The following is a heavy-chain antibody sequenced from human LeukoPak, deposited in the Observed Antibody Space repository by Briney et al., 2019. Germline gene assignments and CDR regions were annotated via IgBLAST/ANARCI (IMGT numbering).Heavy chain of an antibody. Sequence: SETLSLTCTVSGYSISSGYYWGWIRQPPGKGLEWIGSIYHSGSTYYNPSLKSRVTISVDTSKNQFSLKLSSVTAADTSVYYCAREESMVRGVHDYWGQGTLVTVSS. CDR1: GYSISSGYY. CDR2: IYHSGST. J-gene: IGHJ4*02. CDR3: AREESMVRGVHDY. D-gene: IGHD3-10*01. V-gene: IGHV4-38-2*02.